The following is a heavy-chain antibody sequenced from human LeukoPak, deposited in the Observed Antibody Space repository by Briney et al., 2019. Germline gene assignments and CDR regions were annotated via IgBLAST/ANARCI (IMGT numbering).Heavy chain of an antibody. CDR3: ARDLGYESSGYYQSFDY. D-gene: IGHD3-22*01. J-gene: IGHJ4*02. CDR2: IYSGGST. V-gene: IGHV3-66*01. CDR1: GFTVSSNY. Sequence: PGGSLRLSCAASGFTVSSNYMSWVRQAPGKGLEWVSVIYSGGSTYYADSVKGRFTISRDNSKNTLYLQMNSLRAEDTAVYYCARDLGYESSGYYQSFDYWGQGTLVTVSS.